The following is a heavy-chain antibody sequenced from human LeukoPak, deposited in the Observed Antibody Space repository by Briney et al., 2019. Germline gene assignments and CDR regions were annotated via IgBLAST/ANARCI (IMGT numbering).Heavy chain of an antibody. Sequence: TGGSLRLSCAASGFTFSSYAMSWVRQAPGKGLEWVSAISGSGGSTYYADSVKGRFTISRDNSKNTLYLQMNSLRAEDTAVYYCAKEKSHYYDSSGYSPFDYWGQGTLVTVSS. D-gene: IGHD3-22*01. CDR2: ISGSGGST. CDR1: GFTFSSYA. CDR3: AKEKSHYYDSSGYSPFDY. J-gene: IGHJ4*02. V-gene: IGHV3-23*01.